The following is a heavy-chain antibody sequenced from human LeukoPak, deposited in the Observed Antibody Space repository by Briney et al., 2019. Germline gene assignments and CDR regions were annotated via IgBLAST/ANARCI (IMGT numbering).Heavy chain of an antibody. Sequence: SETQSLTCAVYGGSFSGYYWSWIRQPPGKGLEWIGEINHSGSTNYNPSLKSRVTISVDTSKNQFSLKLSSVTAADTAVYYCARARKYSSSWAEGYFDYWGQGTLVTVSS. V-gene: IGHV4-34*01. CDR2: INHSGST. CDR3: ARARKYSSSWAEGYFDY. J-gene: IGHJ4*02. CDR1: GGSFSGYY. D-gene: IGHD6-13*01.